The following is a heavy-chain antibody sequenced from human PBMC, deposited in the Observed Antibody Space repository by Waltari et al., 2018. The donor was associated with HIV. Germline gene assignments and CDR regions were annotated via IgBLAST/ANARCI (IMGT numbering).Heavy chain of an antibody. CDR3: AKHMTALVPFDY. V-gene: IGHV4-39*01. D-gene: IGHD5-18*01. CDR1: GGSISSSSYY. CDR2: SYYSAIT. J-gene: IGHJ4*02. Sequence: QLQLQESGPGLVKPSETLSLTCSVSGGSISSSSYYWGWNRQPPGKGLEWIGSSYYSAITDYNPSLKRRVTISVDTSKNQFSLNLNSVTAADTAVYFCAKHMTALVPFDYWGQGTLVTVSS.